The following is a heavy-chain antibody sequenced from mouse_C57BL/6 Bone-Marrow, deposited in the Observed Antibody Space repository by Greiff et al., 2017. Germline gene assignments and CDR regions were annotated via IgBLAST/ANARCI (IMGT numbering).Heavy chain of an antibody. J-gene: IGHJ4*01. D-gene: IGHD1-2*01. CDR1: GYTFTSYG. Sequence: QVQLKESGAELVKPGASVKLSCTASGYTFTSYGISWVKQRTGQGLEWIGEIYPRSGNTYYNEKFKGKATLTADKSSSTAYMELRSLTSEDSAVYFCARRGLLRPRDYWGQGTSVTVSS. CDR2: IYPRSGNT. V-gene: IGHV1-81*01. CDR3: ARRGLLRPRDY.